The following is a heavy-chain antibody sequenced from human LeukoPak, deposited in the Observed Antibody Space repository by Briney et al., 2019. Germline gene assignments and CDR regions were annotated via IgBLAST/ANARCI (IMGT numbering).Heavy chain of an antibody. CDR2: IDYSGST. Sequence: PSETLSLTCTVSGGSISSSSYYWGWIRQPPGQGLEWIGSIDYSGSTYYNPSLKSRVTISVDTSKNQFSLKLSSVTAADTAVYYCARGEWELYLFDYWGQGTLVTVSS. V-gene: IGHV4-39*07. CDR3: ARGEWELYLFDY. D-gene: IGHD1-26*01. J-gene: IGHJ4*02. CDR1: GGSISSSSYY.